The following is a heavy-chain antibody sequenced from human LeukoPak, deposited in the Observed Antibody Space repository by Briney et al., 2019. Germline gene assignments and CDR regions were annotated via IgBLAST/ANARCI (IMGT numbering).Heavy chain of an antibody. J-gene: IGHJ4*02. CDR2: IGGSGGGI. CDR3: AKYRGFGDSYDS. V-gene: IGHV3-23*01. CDR1: RFTFSSYA. D-gene: IGHD3-10*01. Sequence: GGSLRLCCAASRFTFSSYAMSWVRQAPGMRLEWVSTIGGSGGGIYYADSVKGRFTISRDNSQSTLYLQMNSLRAEDTAVYYCAKYRGFGDSYDSWGQGTLVTVSS.